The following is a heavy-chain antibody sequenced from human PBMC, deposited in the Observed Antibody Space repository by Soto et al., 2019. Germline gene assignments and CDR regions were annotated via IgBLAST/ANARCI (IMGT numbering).Heavy chain of an antibody. CDR3: AKVRYSSPMGYYYGMEV. CDR2: IIPIFGTA. Sequence: SVKVSCKASRFAFSKFIVTWVRQAPGLGLEWVGGIIPIFGTANYAQKFQGRVTITADESTSTSYMEVNNLRSEDTAVYYCAKVRYSSPMGYYYGMEVWGQVTTVTVSS. V-gene: IGHV1-69*13. CDR1: RFAFSKFI. D-gene: IGHD6-19*01. J-gene: IGHJ6*01.